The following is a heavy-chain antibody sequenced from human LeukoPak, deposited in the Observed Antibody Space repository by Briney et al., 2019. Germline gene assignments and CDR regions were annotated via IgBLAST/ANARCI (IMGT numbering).Heavy chain of an antibody. V-gene: IGHV1-2*02. J-gene: IGHJ4*02. Sequence: ASVKVSCKASGYTFTDYYMHWVRQAPGQGPEWMGWINPITGGTDSAQKFQGRVTMTRDTSITTAHMDLSRLTSDDTAVYYCAPGGTGTTTTFFDYWGQGTLVTVSS. CDR2: INPITGGT. D-gene: IGHD1-1*01. CDR3: APGGTGTTTTFFDY. CDR1: GYTFTDYY.